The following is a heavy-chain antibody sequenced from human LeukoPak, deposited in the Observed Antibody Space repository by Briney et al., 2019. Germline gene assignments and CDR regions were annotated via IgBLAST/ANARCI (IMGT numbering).Heavy chain of an antibody. J-gene: IGHJ4*02. Sequence: PSETLSLTCTVSGGSISSYYWSWIRQPPRKGLEWIGYIYYSGSTNYNPSLKSRVTISVDTSKNQFSLRLSSVTAADTAVYYCASNYYGSGSLDYWGQGNLVTVSS. CDR2: IYYSGST. CDR1: GGSISSYY. D-gene: IGHD3-10*01. CDR3: ASNYYGSGSLDY. V-gene: IGHV4-59*08.